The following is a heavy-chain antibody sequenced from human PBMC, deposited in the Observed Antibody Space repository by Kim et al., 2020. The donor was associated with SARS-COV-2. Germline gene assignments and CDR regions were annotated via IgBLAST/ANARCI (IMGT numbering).Heavy chain of an antibody. D-gene: IGHD6-13*01. J-gene: IGHJ5*02. Sequence: GGSLRLSCAASGFTFSSYGMHWVRQAPGKGLEWVAVIWYDGSNKYYADSVKGRFTISRDNSKNTLYLQMNSLRAEDTAVYYCARDRIAANNWFDPWGQGTLVTVSS. CDR3: ARDRIAANNWFDP. CDR1: GFTFSSYG. V-gene: IGHV3-33*01. CDR2: IWYDGSNK.